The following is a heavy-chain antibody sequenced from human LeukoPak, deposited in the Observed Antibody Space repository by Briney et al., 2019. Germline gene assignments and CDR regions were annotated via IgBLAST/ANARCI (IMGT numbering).Heavy chain of an antibody. CDR1: GDTFSSYA. Sequence: AASVNVTCKASGDTFSSYAISWVRQAPGQGLEWMGGIIPIFGTANYAQKFQGRVTITADESTSTAYMELSSLRSEDTAVYYCARDLGATYLLDYWGQGTLVTVSS. D-gene: IGHD1-26*01. CDR3: ARDLGATYLLDY. CDR2: IIPIFGTA. V-gene: IGHV1-69*13. J-gene: IGHJ4*02.